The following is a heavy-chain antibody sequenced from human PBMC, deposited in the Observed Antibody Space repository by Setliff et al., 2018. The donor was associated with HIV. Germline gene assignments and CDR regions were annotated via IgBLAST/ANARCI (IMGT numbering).Heavy chain of an antibody. CDR3: ARFLVPYGSGWYGY. V-gene: IGHV3-21*01. D-gene: IGHD6-19*01. Sequence: GGSLRLSCAASGFTFSSYSMNWVRQAPGKGLEWVSSISSSSSYIYYADSVKGRFTISRDNAKNSLYLQMNSLRAEDTAVYYCARFLVPYGSGWYGYWGQGTTVTVSS. J-gene: IGHJ6*02. CDR2: ISSSSSYI. CDR1: GFTFSSYS.